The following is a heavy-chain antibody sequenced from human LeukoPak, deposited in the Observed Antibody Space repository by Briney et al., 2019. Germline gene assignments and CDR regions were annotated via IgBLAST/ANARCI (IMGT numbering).Heavy chain of an antibody. V-gene: IGHV3-23*01. D-gene: IGHD2-2*01. CDR2: ISGSGGST. CDR3: AKDGSFPPAAIWVGWFDP. J-gene: IGHJ5*02. Sequence: PGRSLRLSCAASGFTFSSYAMHWVRQAPGKGLEWVSAISGSGGSTYYADSVKGRFTISRDNSKNTLYLQMNSLRAEDTAVYYCAKDGSFPPAAIWVGWFDPWGQGTLVTVSS. CDR1: GFTFSSYA.